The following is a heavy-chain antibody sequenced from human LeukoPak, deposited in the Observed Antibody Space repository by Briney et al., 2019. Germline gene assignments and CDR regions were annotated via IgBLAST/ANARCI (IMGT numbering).Heavy chain of an antibody. J-gene: IGHJ3*02. CDR1: GFTFGDYA. V-gene: IGHV3-23*01. Sequence: GSLRLSCAASGFTFGDYAMHWVRPAPGEGLEWVSAISGSGGSTYYADSVKGRFTISRDNSKNTLYLQMNSLRAEDTAVYYCANHRAAFDIWGQGTMVTVSS. D-gene: IGHD3-10*01. CDR2: ISGSGGST. CDR3: ANHRAAFDI.